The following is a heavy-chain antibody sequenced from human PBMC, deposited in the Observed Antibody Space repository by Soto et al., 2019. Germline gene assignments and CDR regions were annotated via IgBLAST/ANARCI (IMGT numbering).Heavy chain of an antibody. V-gene: IGHV1-3*01. Sequence: ASVKVSCKASGYTFTSCAMHWVRQAPGQRLEWMGWINAGNGNTKYSQKFQGRVTITRDTSASTAYMELSSLRSEDTAVYYCAGGKRLAVAGTRWFDPWGQGTLVTVSS. D-gene: IGHD6-19*01. CDR2: INAGNGNT. CDR3: AGGKRLAVAGTRWFDP. CDR1: GYTFTSCA. J-gene: IGHJ5*02.